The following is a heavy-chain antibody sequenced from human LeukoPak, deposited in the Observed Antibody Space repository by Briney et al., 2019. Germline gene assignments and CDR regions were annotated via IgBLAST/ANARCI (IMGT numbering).Heavy chain of an antibody. CDR3: ARDIFDSSGWYWFDP. Sequence: GASVKVSCKASGYTFTGYYMHWVRQAPGQRLEWMGWINPNSGGTNYAQKFQGRVTMTRDTSISTAYMELSRLRSDDTAVYYCARDIFDSSGWYWFDPWGQGTLVTVSS. D-gene: IGHD6-19*01. CDR1: GYTFTGYY. J-gene: IGHJ5*02. CDR2: INPNSGGT. V-gene: IGHV1-2*02.